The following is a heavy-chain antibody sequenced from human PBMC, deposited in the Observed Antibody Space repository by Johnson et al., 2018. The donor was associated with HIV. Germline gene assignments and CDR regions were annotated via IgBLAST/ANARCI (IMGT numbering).Heavy chain of an antibody. J-gene: IGHJ3*02. CDR3: AKDLRSSSWTGDAFHI. CDR1: GFTFSSYA. Sequence: QVQLVESGGGVVQPGRSLRLSCAASGFTFSSYAMHWVRQAPGKGLEWVAVISYDGSNKYFADSVKGRFTISRDNSKNIVYLQMNSLRAEDTAVYYCAKDLRSSSWTGDAFHIWGQGTMVTVSS. D-gene: IGHD6-13*01. CDR2: ISYDGSNK. V-gene: IGHV3-30*04.